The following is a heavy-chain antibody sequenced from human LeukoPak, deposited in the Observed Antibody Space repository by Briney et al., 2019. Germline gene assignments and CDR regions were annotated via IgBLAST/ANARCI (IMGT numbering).Heavy chain of an antibody. Sequence: ASVKVSCKASGYTFTSYGISWVRQAPGQGLEWMGWISAYNGNTNYAQKLQGRVTMTTDTATSTAYMELRSLRSDDTAVYYCARVGDYYDSSGSRVSGVYYYYMDVWGKGTTVTVSS. V-gene: IGHV1-18*01. CDR2: ISAYNGNT. D-gene: IGHD3-22*01. CDR3: ARVGDYYDSSGSRVSGVYYYYMDV. CDR1: GYTFTSYG. J-gene: IGHJ6*03.